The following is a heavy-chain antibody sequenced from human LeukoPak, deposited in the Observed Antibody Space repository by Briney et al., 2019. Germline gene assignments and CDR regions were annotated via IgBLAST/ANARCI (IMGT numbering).Heavy chain of an antibody. CDR3: ARDLYDSGAYSSPIDY. D-gene: IGHD3-22*01. Sequence: PGGSLRLSCAASGFTFSTYGMHWVRQAPGKGLEWVAVISFDGSYEYYADSVKGRSTISRDNAKNTLYLQMNSLRAEDTAVYYCARDLYDSGAYSSPIDYWGQGTLVTVSS. CDR2: ISFDGSYE. V-gene: IGHV3-30*03. J-gene: IGHJ4*02. CDR1: GFTFSTYG.